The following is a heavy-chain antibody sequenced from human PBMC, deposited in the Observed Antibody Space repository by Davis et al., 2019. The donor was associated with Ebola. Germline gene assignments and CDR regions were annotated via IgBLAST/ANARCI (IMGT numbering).Heavy chain of an antibody. D-gene: IGHD5-12*01. CDR1: GGTFSSYA. CDR3: ARDDGPDIVATTHFDY. Sequence: SVKVSCKASGGTFSSYAISWVRQAPGQGLEWMGRSIPILGIANYAQKFQGRVTITADKSTSTAYMALSSLRSEDTAVYYCARDDGPDIVATTHFDYWGQGTLVTVSS. J-gene: IGHJ4*02. V-gene: IGHV1-69*04. CDR2: SIPILGIA.